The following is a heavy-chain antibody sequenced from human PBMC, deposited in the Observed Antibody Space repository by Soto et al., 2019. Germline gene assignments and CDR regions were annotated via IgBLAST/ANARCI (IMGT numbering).Heavy chain of an antibody. J-gene: IGHJ6*02. Sequence: SETLSLTCAVSGGSISSSNWWSWVRQPPGKGLEWIGEIYHSGSTNYNPSLKSRVTISVDKSRNQFSLKLSSVTAADTAVYYCARQVVVPSAKPSDYHHYLLSVPAQRTTDPVS. CDR2: IYHSGST. CDR3: ARQVVVPSAKPSDYHHYLLSV. CDR1: GGSISSSNW. D-gene: IGHD2-2*02. V-gene: IGHV4-4*02.